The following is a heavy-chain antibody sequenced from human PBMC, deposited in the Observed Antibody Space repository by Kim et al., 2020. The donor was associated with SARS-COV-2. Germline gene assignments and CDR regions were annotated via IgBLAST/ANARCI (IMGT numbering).Heavy chain of an antibody. D-gene: IGHD6-6*01. V-gene: IGHV2-5*02. CDR3: AHSPSYNWFDA. Sequence: SGPTLVKPTQTLTLTCNFSGFSLSTYGVSVGLNRRAPGKALEWLAVIYWDNDNRLSPFLETRLTITKDTSKNQVVLTLTNMDVADTATYFCAHSPSYNWFDAWGQGTLVSVSS. J-gene: IGHJ5*02. CDR2: IYWDNDN. CDR1: GFSLSTYGVS.